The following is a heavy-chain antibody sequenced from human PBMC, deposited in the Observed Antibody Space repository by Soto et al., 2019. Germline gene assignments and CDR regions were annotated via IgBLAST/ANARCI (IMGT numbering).Heavy chain of an antibody. V-gene: IGHV1-2*02. CDR2: INPNSGGT. D-gene: IGHD5-12*01. CDR3: ARDARDGYADAFDI. CDR1: GYTFTGYY. J-gene: IGHJ3*02. Sequence: ASVKVSCKASGYTFTGYYLHWVRQAPGQGLEWMGWINPNSGGTNYAQKFQGRVTMTRDTSISTAYMELSRLRSDDTAVYYCARDARDGYADAFDIWGQGTMGTVSS.